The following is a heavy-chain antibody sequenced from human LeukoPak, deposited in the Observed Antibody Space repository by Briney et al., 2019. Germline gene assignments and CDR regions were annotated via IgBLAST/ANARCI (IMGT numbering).Heavy chain of an antibody. V-gene: IGHV3-23*01. D-gene: IGHD3-22*01. CDR1: GFTFSSYT. CDR3: ASRPRDSSGYYVY. J-gene: IGHJ4*02. CDR2: ITGSGGST. Sequence: HTGGSLRLSCAASGFTFSSYTMSWVRQAPGKGPEWVSTITGSGGSTYYAHSVKGRFTISRDNSKNTLFLQMNSLRAEDTAIYYCASRPRDSSGYYVYWGQGTLVTVSS.